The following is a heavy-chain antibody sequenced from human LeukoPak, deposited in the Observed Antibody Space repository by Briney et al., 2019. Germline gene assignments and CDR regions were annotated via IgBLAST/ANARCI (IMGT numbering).Heavy chain of an antibody. CDR1: GYSISSGYY. CDR3: ARQGLYYYDSSGPDAFDI. D-gene: IGHD3-22*01. V-gene: IGHV4-38-2*01. CDR2: IYHSGST. Sequence: SETLSLTCAVSGYSISSGYYWGWIRQPPGKGLEWIGSIYHSGSTYYNPSLKSRVTISVDTPKNQFSLKLSSVTAADTAVYYCARQGLYYYDSSGPDAFDIWGQGTMVTVSS. J-gene: IGHJ3*02.